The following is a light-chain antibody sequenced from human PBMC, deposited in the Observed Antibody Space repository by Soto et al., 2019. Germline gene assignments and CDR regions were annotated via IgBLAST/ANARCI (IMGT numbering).Light chain of an antibody. CDR2: EVS. Sequence: QSALTQPASVSGSPGQSITISCTGTSSDVGGYNYVSRYQQHPGKAPKLMIYEVSNRPSGVSNRFSGSKSGNTASLTISGLQAEDEADYYCSSYTSSRGMVFGGGTKLTVL. CDR1: SSDVGGYNY. J-gene: IGLJ2*01. CDR3: SSYTSSRGMV. V-gene: IGLV2-14*01.